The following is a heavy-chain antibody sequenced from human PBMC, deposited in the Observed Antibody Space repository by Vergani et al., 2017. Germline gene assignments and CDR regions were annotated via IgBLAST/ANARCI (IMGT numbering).Heavy chain of an antibody. V-gene: IGHV3-74*03. D-gene: IGHD3-9*01. Sequence: DVHLAESGGGFFQPGGSLRLSCSASGFSFNSYWIHWVRQVPGKGLLWVSRIKSDGSFTAYADSVKGRFTISRDNAQNTLYLQMNSLRVEDTGVYYCARARCIETCYMSKWLDSWGQGTLVTVSS. CDR3: ARARCIETCYMSKWLDS. CDR2: IKSDGSFT. J-gene: IGHJ5*01. CDR1: GFSFNSYW.